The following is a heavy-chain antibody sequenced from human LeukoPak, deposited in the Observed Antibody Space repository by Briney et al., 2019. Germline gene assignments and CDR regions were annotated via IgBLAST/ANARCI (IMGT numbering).Heavy chain of an antibody. CDR2: ISSSSRYI. CDR3: ARRIAGADY. Sequence: GGSLRLSCAASGFVFSDYSMSWVRQAPGKGLEWVSSISSSSRYIYYADSVKGRFTISRDNAKNTLYLQMNSLRAEDTAVYYCARRIAGADYWGQGTLVTVSS. CDR1: GFVFSDYS. J-gene: IGHJ4*02. V-gene: IGHV3-21*04. D-gene: IGHD6-19*01.